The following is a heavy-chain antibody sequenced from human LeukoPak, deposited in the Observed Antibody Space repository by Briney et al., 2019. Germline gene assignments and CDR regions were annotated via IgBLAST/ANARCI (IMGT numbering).Heavy chain of an antibody. CDR3: ARGFSGDRAFDI. Sequence: PSETLSLTCAVYGGSFSGYYWSWIRQPPGKGLEWIGEINHSGGANYNPSLKSRVTISVDTPKNQFSLKLSSVTAADTAAYYCARGFSGDRAFDIWGQGTMVTVSS. CDR2: INHSGGA. D-gene: IGHD7-27*01. V-gene: IGHV4-34*01. J-gene: IGHJ3*02. CDR1: GGSFSGYY.